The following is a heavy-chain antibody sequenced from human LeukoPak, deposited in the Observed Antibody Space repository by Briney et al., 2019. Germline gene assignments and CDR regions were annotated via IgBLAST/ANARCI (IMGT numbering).Heavy chain of an antibody. Sequence: GGTLRLSCAASEFTFSSHQMSWVRQAPGQGLEWVAKITQDGSEKYYMDSVKGRFIISRDNGKNSLYLQMNSRRGEDTAVYYCARDWRQDNAFDLWGQGTMVTVSS. CDR3: ARDWRQDNAFDL. CDR2: ITQDGSEK. CDR1: EFTFSSHQ. V-gene: IGHV3-7*01. J-gene: IGHJ3*01. D-gene: IGHD2-15*01.